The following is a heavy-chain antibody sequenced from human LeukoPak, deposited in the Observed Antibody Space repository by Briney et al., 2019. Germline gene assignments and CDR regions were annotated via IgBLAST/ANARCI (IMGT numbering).Heavy chain of an antibody. CDR1: GFTFSSYS. D-gene: IGHD3-3*02. CDR2: ISSSSSYI. V-gene: IGHV3-21*01. CDR3: ARDSIFHDTRFDP. J-gene: IGHJ5*02. Sequence: PGRSLRLSCAASGFTFSSYSMNWVRQAPGKGLEWVSSISSSSSYIYYADSVKGRFTISRDNAKNSLYLQMNSLRAEDTAVYYCARDSIFHDTRFDPWGQGTLVTVSS.